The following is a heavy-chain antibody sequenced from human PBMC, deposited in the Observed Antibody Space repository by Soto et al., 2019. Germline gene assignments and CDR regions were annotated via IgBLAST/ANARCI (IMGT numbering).Heavy chain of an antibody. D-gene: IGHD2-2*01. CDR3: AKVRLSVVPDGIGDFDT. CDR1: GFTFRRFA. J-gene: IGHJ5*02. V-gene: IGHV3-23*01. Sequence: EVQLLESGGGLVQPGGSLRLSCAASGFTFRRFAMHWVRQAPGKGLEWVSFISDSCAGSHYADSVKGRFTISRDNSKNTLYLQMNRLRAEDTAVYHCAKVRLSVVPDGIGDFDTWGQGTRVTVSS. CDR2: ISDSCAGS.